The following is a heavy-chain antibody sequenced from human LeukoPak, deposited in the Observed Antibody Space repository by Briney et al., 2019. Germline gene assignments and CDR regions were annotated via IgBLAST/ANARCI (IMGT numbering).Heavy chain of an antibody. CDR1: GFTFSSFA. V-gene: IGHV3-30-3*01. CDR3: ARSSPNYYDSSGYPDY. D-gene: IGHD3-22*01. Sequence: GGSLRLSCAASGFTFSSFAMHWVRQAPGKGLEWVAVISYDGSNKYYADSVKGRFTISRDNSKNTLYLQMNSLRAEDTAVYYCARSSPNYYDSSGYPDYWGQGTLVTVSS. J-gene: IGHJ4*02. CDR2: ISYDGSNK.